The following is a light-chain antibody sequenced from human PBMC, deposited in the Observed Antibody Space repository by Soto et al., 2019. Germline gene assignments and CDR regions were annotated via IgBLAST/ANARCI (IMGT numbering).Light chain of an antibody. J-gene: IGLJ1*01. V-gene: IGLV2-11*01. CDR1: SSDVGGYNY. CDR3: CSYAGSYTSSYV. Sequence: QSVLTQPRSVSGSPGQSVTISCTGTSSDVGGYNYVSWYQQHPGKAPKLMIYDVSKRPSGVPDRFSGSKSGNTASLTISGLQAEDEADYYCCSYAGSYTSSYVFATGTKVTV. CDR2: DVS.